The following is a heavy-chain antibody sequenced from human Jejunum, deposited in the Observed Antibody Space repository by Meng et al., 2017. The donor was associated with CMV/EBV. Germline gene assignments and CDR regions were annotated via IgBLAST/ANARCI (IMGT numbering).Heavy chain of an antibody. CDR1: SRSYY. D-gene: IGHD2-15*01. V-gene: IGHV4-39*07. Sequence: SRSYYWGWIRQPPGKGLEWIGSIYYSGSTYYNPSLKSRVTISVDTSKNQFSLKLSSVTAADTAVYYCARDNPLGYCSGGSCYLDYWGQGTLVTVSS. J-gene: IGHJ4*02. CDR2: IYYSGST. CDR3: ARDNPLGYCSGGSCYLDY.